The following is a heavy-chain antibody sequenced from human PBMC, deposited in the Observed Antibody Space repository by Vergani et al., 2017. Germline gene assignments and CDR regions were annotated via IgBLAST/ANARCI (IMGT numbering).Heavy chain of an antibody. CDR1: GFTFSSYA. Sequence: EVQLLESGGGLVQPGGSLRLSCAASGFTFSSYAMSWVRQAPGKGLEWVSAISGSGGSTYYADSVKGRFTISRDNSKNTLYLQMNSLRAEDTAVYYCAKXEGGSCWYRGAFDIWGQGTMVTVSS. D-gene: IGHD6-19*01. CDR3: AKXEGGSCWYRGAFDI. CDR2: ISGSGGST. V-gene: IGHV3-23*01. J-gene: IGHJ3*02.